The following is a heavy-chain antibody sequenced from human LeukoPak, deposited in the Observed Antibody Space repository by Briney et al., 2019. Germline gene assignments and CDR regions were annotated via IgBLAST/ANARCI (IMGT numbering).Heavy chain of an antibody. CDR2: IKQDGSDK. CDR1: GFPFSTHS. D-gene: IGHD3-16*01. CDR3: AREGGLSY. Sequence: GGSLRLSCAASGFPFSTHSLNWVRQAPGKGLEWVANIKQDGSDKHYVDSVKGRFTISRDNAKNSLYLEMSGLRDEDTAVYYCAREGGLSYWGQGTLVTVSS. V-gene: IGHV3-7*01. J-gene: IGHJ4*02.